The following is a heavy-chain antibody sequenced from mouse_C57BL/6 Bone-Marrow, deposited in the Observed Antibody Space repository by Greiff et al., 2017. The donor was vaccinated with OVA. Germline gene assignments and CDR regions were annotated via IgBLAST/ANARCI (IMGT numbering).Heavy chain of an antibody. J-gene: IGHJ1*03. Sequence: QVQLQQSGAELARPGASVKLSCKASGYTFTSYGISWVKQRTGQGLEWIGEIYPRSGNTYYNEKFKGKATLTADKSSSTAYMELRSLTSEDSAVSFCARTYYSGSTLYWYFDVWGTGTTVTVSS. CDR1: GYTFTSYG. CDR2: IYPRSGNT. D-gene: IGHD1-1*01. V-gene: IGHV1-81*01. CDR3: ARTYYSGSTLYWYFDV.